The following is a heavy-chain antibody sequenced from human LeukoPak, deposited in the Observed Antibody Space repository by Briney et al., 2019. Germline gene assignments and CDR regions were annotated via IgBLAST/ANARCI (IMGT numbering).Heavy chain of an antibody. CDR1: GYTFTDNY. J-gene: IGHJ1*01. CDR3: ARDSYYDSSGYYSSEYFQH. Sequence: ASVKVSCKASGYTFTDNYIHWVRQAPGQGLEWMGWINPYSGDTNYALKFQGRVTMTRDTSISTAYMELSRLRSDDTAVYYCARDSYYDSSGYYSSEYFQHWGQGTLVTISS. D-gene: IGHD3-22*01. CDR2: INPYSGDT. V-gene: IGHV1-2*02.